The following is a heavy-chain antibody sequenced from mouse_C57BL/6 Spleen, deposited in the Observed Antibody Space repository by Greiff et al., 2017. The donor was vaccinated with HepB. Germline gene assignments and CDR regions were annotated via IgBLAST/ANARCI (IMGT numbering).Heavy chain of an antibody. CDR3: ARGAQAKAY. CDR2: IYPRSGNT. Sequence: VMLVESGAELARPGASVKLSCKASGYTFTSYGISWVKQRTGQGLEWIGEIYPRSGNTYYNEKFKGKATLTADKSSSTAYMELRSLTSEDSAVYFCARGAQAKAYWGQGTLVTVSA. J-gene: IGHJ3*01. CDR1: GYTFTSYG. D-gene: IGHD3-2*02. V-gene: IGHV1-81*01.